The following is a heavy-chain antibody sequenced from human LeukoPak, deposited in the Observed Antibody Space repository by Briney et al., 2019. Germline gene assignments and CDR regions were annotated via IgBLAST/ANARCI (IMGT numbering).Heavy chain of an antibody. Sequence: GRSLRLSCAASGFTFSSYAMHWVRLAPGKWLEWVAVISYDGSNKYYADSVKGRFTISRDNSKNTLYLQMNSLRAEDTAVYYCARASRYCSSTSCWYWFDPWGQRTLVTVSS. CDR2: ISYDGSNK. V-gene: IGHV3-30*04. D-gene: IGHD2-2*01. CDR3: ARASRYCSSTSCWYWFDP. J-gene: IGHJ5*02. CDR1: GFTFSSYA.